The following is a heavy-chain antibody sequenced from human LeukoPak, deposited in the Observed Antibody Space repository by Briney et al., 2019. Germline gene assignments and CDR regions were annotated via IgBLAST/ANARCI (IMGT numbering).Heavy chain of an antibody. J-gene: IGHJ4*02. CDR1: GYTFTSYA. D-gene: IGHD5-12*01. V-gene: IGHV1-3*01. CDR2: INAGNGNT. Sequence: ASVKVSRKASGYTFTSYAMHWVRQAPGQRLEWMGWINAGNGNTKYSQKFQGRVTITRDTSASTAYMELSSLRSEDTAVYYCARGGATTYSGDYWGQGTLVTVSS. CDR3: ARGGATTYSGDY.